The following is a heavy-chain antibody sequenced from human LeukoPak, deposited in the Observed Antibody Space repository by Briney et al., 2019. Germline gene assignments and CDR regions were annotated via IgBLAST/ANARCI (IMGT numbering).Heavy chain of an antibody. V-gene: IGHV4-39*07. CDR1: GGSIRSSSYY. CDR2: IYYSGSS. CDR3: ARDLYSSRTNDAFVI. J-gene: IGHJ3*02. D-gene: IGHD6-13*01. Sequence: PSETLSLTCTVSGGSIRSSSYYWGWIRQPPGKGLEWIGSIYYSGSSYYNPSLKSRVTISVDTSKNQFSLKLTSVTAADTALYYCARDLYSSRTNDAFVIWGQGTMVTVSS.